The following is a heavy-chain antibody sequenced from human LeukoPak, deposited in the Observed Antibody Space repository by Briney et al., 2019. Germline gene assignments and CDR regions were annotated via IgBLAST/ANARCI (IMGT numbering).Heavy chain of an antibody. CDR3: ARQTGFNSDWNPFDD. Sequence: SETLSLTCTVSGGSISSSSYYWNWIRQPPGKGLEWIGYIYYSGTTNYNPSLKSRVTISVDTSKNQFSLKLSSVTAADTAVYYCARQTGFNSDWNPFDDWGQGTLVTVSS. V-gene: IGHV4-61*05. CDR1: GGSISSSSYY. D-gene: IGHD1-1*01. CDR2: IYYSGTT. J-gene: IGHJ4*02.